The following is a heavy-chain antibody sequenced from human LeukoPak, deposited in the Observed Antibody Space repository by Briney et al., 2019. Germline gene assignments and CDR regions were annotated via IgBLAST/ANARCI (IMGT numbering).Heavy chain of an antibody. Sequence: SETLSLTCTVSGGSISSGSYYWSWIRQPAGKGLEWIGRIYTSGSTNYNSSLKSRVTISVDTSKNQLSLKLSSVTAADTAVYYCARRGHGYRDLYFFDYWGQGTLVTVSS. CDR1: GGSISSGSYY. V-gene: IGHV4-61*02. CDR2: IYTSGST. D-gene: IGHD6-13*01. J-gene: IGHJ4*02. CDR3: ARRGHGYRDLYFFDY.